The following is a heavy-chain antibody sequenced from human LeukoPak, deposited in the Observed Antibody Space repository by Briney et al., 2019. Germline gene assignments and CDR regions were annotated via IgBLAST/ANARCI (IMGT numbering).Heavy chain of an antibody. J-gene: IGHJ4*02. D-gene: IGHD6-6*01. CDR3: ARLSAARGMRGFDY. CDR2: INHSGCT. Sequence: PSETLSLTCAVYGGSFSGYYWSWIRQPPGKGLEWIGEINHSGCTNYNPSLKSRVTISVDTSKNQFSLKLSSVTAADTAVYYCARLSAARGMRGFDYWGQGTLVTVSS. CDR1: GGSFSGYY. V-gene: IGHV4-34*01.